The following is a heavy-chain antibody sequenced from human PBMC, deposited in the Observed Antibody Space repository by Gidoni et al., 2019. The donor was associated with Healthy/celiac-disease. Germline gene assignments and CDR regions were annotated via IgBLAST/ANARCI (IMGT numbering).Heavy chain of an antibody. CDR2: ICGRGDSA. CDR1: GFTFSSYA. J-gene: IGHJ4*02. Sequence: EVQLLESGGGLVQPGGSLRLSCAASGFTFSSYAMSWVRQAQGKGLEWVSAICGRGDSASYADSVKGRFTISRDNSKNTLFLQMNSLRAEDTAVYYCAKFRRAGRRLPYSNSMDIYFDYWGQGTLVTVSS. V-gene: IGHV3-23*01. D-gene: IGHD6-6*01. CDR3: AKFRRAGRRLPYSNSMDIYFDY.